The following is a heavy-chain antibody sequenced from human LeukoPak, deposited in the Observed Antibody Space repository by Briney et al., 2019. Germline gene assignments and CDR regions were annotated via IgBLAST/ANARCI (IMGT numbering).Heavy chain of an antibody. D-gene: IGHD3-10*01. CDR1: GFTFSSYA. J-gene: IGHJ4*02. V-gene: IGHV3-23*01. CDR2: ISGSGGSA. Sequence: GGSLRLSCAASGFTFSSYAMSWVRQAPGKGLEWVSAISGSGGSAYYADSVKGRFTISRDNSKNTLYLQMNSLRAEDTAVYYCAKALWFGEYGFDYWGQGTLVTVSS. CDR3: AKALWFGEYGFDY.